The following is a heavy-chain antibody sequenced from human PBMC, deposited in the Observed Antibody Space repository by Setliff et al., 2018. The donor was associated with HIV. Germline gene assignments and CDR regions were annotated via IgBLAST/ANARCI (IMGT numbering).Heavy chain of an antibody. CDR1: GFNFKNAW. CDR3: ILLGMHGALNI. D-gene: IGHD7-27*01. CDR2: IKSRVDGETT. J-gene: IGHJ3*02. Sequence: PGGSLRLSCAGPGFNFKNAWMSWVRQAPGKGLEWVGRIKSRVDGETTAYAAPLKGRFTISRDDSKNTLYLQMDSLSTEDTAVYYCILLGMHGALNIWGQGTMVTVSS. V-gene: IGHV3-15*01.